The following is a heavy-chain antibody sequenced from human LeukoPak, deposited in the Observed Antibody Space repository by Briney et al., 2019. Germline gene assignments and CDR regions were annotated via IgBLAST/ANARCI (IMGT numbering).Heavy chain of an antibody. J-gene: IGHJ4*02. V-gene: IGHV3-23*01. CDR3: AKGNRGGSFFDY. CDR2: TVGGGDGT. D-gene: IGHD2-15*01. Sequence: GGSLRLSCAASGFTFSSTSMSWVRQAPGKGLEWVAVTVGGGDGTYYADSVKGRFTISRDNSNNTLYLQMNSLRAEDTAVYYCAKGNRGGSFFDYWGQGTLVTVSS. CDR1: GFTFSSTS.